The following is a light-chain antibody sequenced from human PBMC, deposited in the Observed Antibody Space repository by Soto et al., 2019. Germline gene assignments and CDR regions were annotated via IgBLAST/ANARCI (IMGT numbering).Light chain of an antibody. CDR3: QKCRNWPLP. Sequence: EIVMTQSPATLSVSPGEGATLSCTASQNVYNNLAWYQQRPGQPPRLLIYDASTRATGISARFSGSGYGTEFTLTISSLQSEDFAVYFCQKCRNWPLPFGGGPKVDIK. CDR1: QNVYNN. V-gene: IGKV3-15*01. J-gene: IGKJ4*01. CDR2: DAS.